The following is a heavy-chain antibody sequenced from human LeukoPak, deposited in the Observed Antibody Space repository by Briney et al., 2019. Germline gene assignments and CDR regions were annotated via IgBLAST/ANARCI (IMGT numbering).Heavy chain of an antibody. J-gene: IGHJ5*02. V-gene: IGHV1-69*10. D-gene: IGHD6-19*01. CDR1: AGTFTSYA. CDR2: IIPIHGIA. Sequence: GASVKLSFKASAGTFTSYAISWVRQAPGQGLEWMGGIIPIHGIANYAQQFQGRVTITADKSTSTAYMELSSLRSEDTAVYYCARVREWLANWFDLWGQGTLVTVSS. CDR3: ARVREWLANWFDL.